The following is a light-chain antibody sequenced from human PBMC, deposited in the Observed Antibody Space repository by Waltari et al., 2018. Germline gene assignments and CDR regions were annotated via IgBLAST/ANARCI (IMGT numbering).Light chain of an antibody. J-gene: IGLJ2*01. V-gene: IGLV2-14*03. CDR3: SSYTSSSTLDVV. Sequence: QSALTQPASVSGSPGQSITISCTGTSSDVGGYNYVSWYQQHPGKAPKLMIYDVSNRPSGVSNRSSGSKSGNPASLTISGLQAEDEADYYCSSYTSSSTLDVVFGGGTKLTVL. CDR1: SSDVGGYNY. CDR2: DVS.